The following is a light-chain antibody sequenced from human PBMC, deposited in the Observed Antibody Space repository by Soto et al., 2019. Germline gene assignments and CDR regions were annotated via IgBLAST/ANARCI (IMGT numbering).Light chain of an antibody. CDR2: DAS. CDR3: QQRSNWPQIT. Sequence: EIVLTQSPATLSLSPGERDTLSCRASQSVSSYLAWYQQKPGQAPRLLIYDASNRATGIPARFSGSGSGTDFTLTISILVPEDFAVYYCQQRSNWPQITFGQGTRLEIK. J-gene: IGKJ5*01. CDR1: QSVSSY. V-gene: IGKV3-11*01.